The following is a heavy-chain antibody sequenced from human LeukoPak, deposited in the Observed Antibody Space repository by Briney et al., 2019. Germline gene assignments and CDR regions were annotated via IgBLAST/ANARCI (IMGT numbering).Heavy chain of an antibody. CDR1: GFTFSSYA. CDR3: ARGDFHGSGSYYHDAFDI. J-gene: IGHJ3*02. CDR2: ISYDGSNK. D-gene: IGHD3-10*01. Sequence: PGGSLRLSCAASGFTFSSYAIHWVRQTPGKGLEWVAVISYDGSNKYYADSVKGRFTISRDNSKNTLYLQMNSLRAEDTAVYYCARGDFHGSGSYYHDAFDIWGQGTMVTVSS. V-gene: IGHV3-30*04.